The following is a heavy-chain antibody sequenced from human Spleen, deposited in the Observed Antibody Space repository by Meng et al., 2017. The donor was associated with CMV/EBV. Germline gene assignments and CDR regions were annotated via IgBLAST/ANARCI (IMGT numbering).Heavy chain of an antibody. V-gene: IGHV3-73*02. CDR3: TIVYSSGWYFDY. CDR1: GFTFSGSA. J-gene: IGHJ4*02. Sequence: EGQLVGSGGGLVQPGGSLKPSCAASGFTFSGSAMHWVRQASGKGLEWVGRIRSKANSYATAYAASVKGRFTISRDDSKNTAYLQMNSLKTEDTAVYYCTIVYSSGWYFDYWGQGTLVTVSS. D-gene: IGHD6-19*01. CDR2: IRSKANSYAT.